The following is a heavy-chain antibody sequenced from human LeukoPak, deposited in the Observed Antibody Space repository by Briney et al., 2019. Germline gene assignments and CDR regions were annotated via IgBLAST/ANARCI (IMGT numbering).Heavy chain of an antibody. Sequence: SETLSLTCAVYGGSFSGYYWSWIRQPPGKGLEWIGEINHSRSTNYTPSLKSRVTISAHTSKTQSSLKLSSVTAADTAVYYCARGSWQLAEEVYWGQGTLVTVSS. V-gene: IGHV4-34*01. D-gene: IGHD6-6*01. CDR1: GGSFSGYY. CDR3: ARGSWQLAEEVY. J-gene: IGHJ4*02. CDR2: INHSRST.